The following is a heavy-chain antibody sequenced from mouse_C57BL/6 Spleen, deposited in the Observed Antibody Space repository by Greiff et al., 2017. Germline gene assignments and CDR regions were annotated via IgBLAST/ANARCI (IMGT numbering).Heavy chain of an antibody. J-gene: IGHJ4*01. CDR2: INPSNGGT. D-gene: IGHD1-1*01. Sequence: QVQLQQSGTELVKPGASVKLSCKASGYTFTSYWMHWVKQRPGQGLEWIGNINPSNGGTNYNEKFKSKATLTVDKSSSTAYMQLSSLTSEDSAVXYGARLGLLRSYAMDYWGQGTSVTVSS. CDR1: GYTFTSYW. CDR3: ARLGLLRSYAMDY. V-gene: IGHV1-53*01.